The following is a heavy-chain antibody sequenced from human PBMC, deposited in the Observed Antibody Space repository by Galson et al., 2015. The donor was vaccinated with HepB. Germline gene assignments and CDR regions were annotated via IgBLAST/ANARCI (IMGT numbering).Heavy chain of an antibody. D-gene: IGHD1-26*01. CDR3: ARAYSVGSGSYYNDY. CDR1: GFTVSSNY. Sequence: SLRLSCAASGFTVSSNYMSWVRQAPGKGLEWVSVIYSGGSTYYADSVKGRFTISRHNSKNTLYLQMNSLRAEDTAVYYCARAYSVGSGSYYNDYWGQGTLVTVSS. J-gene: IGHJ4*02. CDR2: IYSGGST. V-gene: IGHV3-53*04.